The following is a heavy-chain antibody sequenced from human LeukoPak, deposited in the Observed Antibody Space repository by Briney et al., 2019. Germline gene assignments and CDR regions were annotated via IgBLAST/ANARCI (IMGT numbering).Heavy chain of an antibody. CDR1: GGSISSYY. CDR3: ARGYSYGYDALDV. J-gene: IGHJ3*01. D-gene: IGHD5-18*01. Sequence: PSETLSLTCTVSGGSISSYYWSWIRQPPGKGLEWIGCIYYSGGTNYSPSLKSRVTISVDTSNNQFSLKLSFVTAADTAVYYCARGYSYGYDALDVWGQGTMVTVSS. CDR2: IYYSGGT. V-gene: IGHV4-59*01.